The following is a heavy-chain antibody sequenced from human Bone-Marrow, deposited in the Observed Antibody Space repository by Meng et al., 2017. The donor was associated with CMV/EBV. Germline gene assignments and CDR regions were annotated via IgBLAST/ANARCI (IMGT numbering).Heavy chain of an antibody. J-gene: IGHJ6*02. Sequence: ASVKVSCKASGYTFTSYGISWVRQAPGQGLEWMGWISAYNGNTNYAQKLQGRVTMTRVPSISTAYMEMSSLTSDDTAVYYCARTRIEVEPDGTKIKYYNYGMDVWGQGTTVTVSS. V-gene: IGHV1-18*01. D-gene: IGHD2-15*01. CDR3: ARTRIEVEPDGTKIKYYNYGMDV. CDR1: GYTFTSYG. CDR2: ISAYNGNT.